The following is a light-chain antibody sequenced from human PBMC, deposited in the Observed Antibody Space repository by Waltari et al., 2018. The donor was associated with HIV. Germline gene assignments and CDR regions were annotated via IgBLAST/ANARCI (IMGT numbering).Light chain of an antibody. CDR1: SSDVGAYNY. J-gene: IGLJ3*02. CDR3: SSYADSDTPVL. V-gene: IGLV2-8*01. Sequence: QSALAQPPSASGSAGQSVTISCTGTSSDVGAYNYVSWYQEPQGKSPHLFIFDVAKRPAGVRGRCSGFESGNPASLTVSGFQGEDEADYYCSSYADSDTPVLFGGGTKLTVL. CDR2: DVA.